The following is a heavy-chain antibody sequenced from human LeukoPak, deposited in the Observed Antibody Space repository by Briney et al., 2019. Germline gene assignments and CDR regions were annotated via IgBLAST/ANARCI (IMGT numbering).Heavy chain of an antibody. CDR2: IGQDGTET. D-gene: IGHD3-22*01. V-gene: IGHV3-7*01. CDR1: GISFASYW. Sequence: PGGSLRLSCAASGISFASYWVTWVRQAPGKGLEWVANIGQDGTETVYVGAVKGRFTISRDNARELLFLQINSLRADDTAVYYCAIPSSYDGSRYYHAYWGQGTLVSVSS. J-gene: IGHJ4*02. CDR3: AIPSSYDGSRYYHAY.